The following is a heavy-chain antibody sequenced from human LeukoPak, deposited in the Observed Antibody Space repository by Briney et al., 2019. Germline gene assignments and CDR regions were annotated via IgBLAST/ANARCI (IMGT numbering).Heavy chain of an antibody. D-gene: IGHD3-9*01. J-gene: IGHJ6*03. CDR2: IYYIGNT. CDR3: ARDFYDILTGYPRLYYMDV. CDR1: GGSISSGDYY. V-gene: IGHV4-30-4*01. Sequence: PSQTLSLTCAVSGGSISSGDYYWSWIRQPPGKGLEWIGYIYYIGNTFYNPCLKSRVTISVDTSKKQFALKLSSVTAADTAVYYCARDFYDILTGYPRLYYMDVWGKGTTVTVSS.